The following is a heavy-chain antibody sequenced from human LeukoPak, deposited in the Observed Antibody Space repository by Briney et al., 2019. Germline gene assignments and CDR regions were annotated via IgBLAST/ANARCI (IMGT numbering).Heavy chain of an antibody. Sequence: ASVKVSCKASGYTFTGYCLHWVRQAPGQGLEWMGWINPNSGDTNYAQTFQGRVTMTRDTSISTAYMELNRVTYDDTAEYFCAREGRRVGYSSSWDNWGQGTLVTVS. D-gene: IGHD6-13*01. V-gene: IGHV1-2*02. CDR2: INPNSGDT. CDR1: GYTFTGYC. J-gene: IGHJ4*02. CDR3: AREGRRVGYSSSWDN.